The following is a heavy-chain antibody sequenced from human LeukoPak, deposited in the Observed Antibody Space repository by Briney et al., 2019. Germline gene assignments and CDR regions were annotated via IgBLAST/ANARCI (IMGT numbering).Heavy chain of an antibody. J-gene: IGHJ3*02. V-gene: IGHV4-34*01. CDR1: GGSFSGYY. Sequence: SETLSLTCAVYGGSFSGYYWSWIRQPPGKGLEWIGSIYYSGSTYYNPSLKSRVTISVDTSKNQFSLKLSSVTAADTAVYYCTGGNYLTLAFDIWGQGTMVTVSS. D-gene: IGHD4-23*01. CDR2: IYYSGST. CDR3: TGGNYLTLAFDI.